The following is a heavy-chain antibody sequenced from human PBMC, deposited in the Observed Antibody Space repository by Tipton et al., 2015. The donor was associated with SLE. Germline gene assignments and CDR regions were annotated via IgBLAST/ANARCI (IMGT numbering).Heavy chain of an antibody. Sequence: LRLSCTVSGGSISSYYWSWIRQPPGKGLEWIGCIYYSGSTNYNPSLKSRVTISVETSKTHFSLKMSSVTAADTAMYYCARLSSGTGDFEHWGQGTLVTVSS. CDR2: IYYSGST. CDR3: ARLSSGTGDFEH. D-gene: IGHD7-27*01. CDR1: GGSISSYY. V-gene: IGHV4-59*08. J-gene: IGHJ4*02.